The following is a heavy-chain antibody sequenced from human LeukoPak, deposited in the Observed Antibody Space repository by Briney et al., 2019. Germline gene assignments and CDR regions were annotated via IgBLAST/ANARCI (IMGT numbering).Heavy chain of an antibody. CDR1: GFTFSDYY. V-gene: IGHV3-11*04. D-gene: IGHD4-11*01. CDR2: IISSGSTI. J-gene: IGHJ6*03. CDR3: ARDAPMTTVTYYYYMDV. Sequence: GGSLRLSCAASGFTFSDYYMSWIRQAPGKGLEWVSYIISSGSTIYYADSVKGRFTISRDNAKNSLYLQMNSLRAEDTAVYYCARDAPMTTVTYYYYMDVWGKGTTVTVSS.